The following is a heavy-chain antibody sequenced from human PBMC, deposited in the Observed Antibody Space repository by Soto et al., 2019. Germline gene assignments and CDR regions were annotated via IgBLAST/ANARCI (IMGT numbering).Heavy chain of an antibody. V-gene: IGHV1-69*06. D-gene: IGHD6-19*01. J-gene: IGHJ6*02. CDR1: GGTFSSYA. CDR2: IIPIFGTA. CDR3: ARGAGSGWYQGFYYYGMDV. Sequence: SVKVSCKASGGTFSSYAISWVRQAPGQGLEWMGGIIPIFGTANYAQKHHGRATITADKSTSTAYMELSSLRSENTAGYYCARGAGSGWYQGFYYYGMDVWGQGTTVTVSS.